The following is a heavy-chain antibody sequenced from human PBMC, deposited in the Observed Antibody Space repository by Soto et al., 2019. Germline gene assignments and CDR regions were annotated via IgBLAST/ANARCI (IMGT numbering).Heavy chain of an antibody. CDR3: ARGDRHGPGGYFDY. Sequence: ASVKVSCKASGYTFTTYYMYWVRQAPGQGLEWMGIINPSGGSTSFAQKFQGRVTMTRDTSTSTVYMELISLTSEDTAVYYCARGDRHGPGGYFDYWGQGTLVTVSS. V-gene: IGHV1-46*01. CDR2: INPSGGST. J-gene: IGHJ4*02. CDR1: GYTFTTYY.